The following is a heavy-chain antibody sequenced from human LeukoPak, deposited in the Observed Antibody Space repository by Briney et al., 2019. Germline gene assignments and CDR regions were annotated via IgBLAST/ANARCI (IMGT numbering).Heavy chain of an antibody. V-gene: IGHV4-4*07. CDR3: ARGSSWYDY. CDR2: IYTSGST. Sequence: SETLSLTCTVSDGSISSDYWTWIRQPAGKGLEWIGRIYTSGSTNYNPSLKSRVTMSVDTSKNQLSLKLTSVTAADTAVYYCARGSSWYDYWGQGILVTVTS. D-gene: IGHD6-13*01. J-gene: IGHJ4*02. CDR1: DGSISSDY.